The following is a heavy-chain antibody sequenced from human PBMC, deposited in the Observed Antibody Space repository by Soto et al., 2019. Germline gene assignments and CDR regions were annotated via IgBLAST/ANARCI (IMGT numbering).Heavy chain of an antibody. CDR1: GSSLSTSGVG. J-gene: IGHJ6*02. Sequence: QITLKESGPTLVKPTQTLTLTCTFSGSSLSTSGVGVAWIRQPPGKALEWLALIYWDDDKRYRPSLETRLTITKDTSKNQVVLTMTNVDSVDTATYYCAYLPCSGGSCYWFSYSGMDVWGQGTTVIVSS. V-gene: IGHV2-5*02. CDR3: AYLPCSGGSCYWFSYSGMDV. CDR2: IYWDDDK. D-gene: IGHD2-15*01.